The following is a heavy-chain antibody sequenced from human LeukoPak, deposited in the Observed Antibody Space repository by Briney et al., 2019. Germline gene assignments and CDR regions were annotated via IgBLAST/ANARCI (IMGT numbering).Heavy chain of an antibody. CDR1: GGSVSSGSYY. V-gene: IGHV4-61*01. D-gene: IGHD6-19*01. Sequence: SETLSLTCTVSGGSVSSGSYYWSWIRQPPGKGLEWIGYVYYTWTTNYNPSPKSRVTISADTSKNQFSMEVSSVTAADTAVYYCARGSGWSNYYYYYGMDVWGQGTTVTVSS. CDR3: ARGSGWSNYYYYYGMDV. J-gene: IGHJ6*02. CDR2: VYYTWTT.